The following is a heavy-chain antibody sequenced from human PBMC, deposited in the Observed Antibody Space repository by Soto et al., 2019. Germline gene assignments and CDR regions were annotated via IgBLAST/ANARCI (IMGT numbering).Heavy chain of an antibody. D-gene: IGHD2-21*01. CDR1: GTSISSTYW. CDR3: APVPPRIVVVLAEFPT. CDR2: IYHNGIT. J-gene: IGHJ4*02. V-gene: IGHV4-4*02. Sequence: QVELKQSGPGLVRPSGTLSLTCRVSGTSISSTYWWTWVRQSPGKGLEWIGEIYHNGITKYNPSLRSRVSLSVDKSNNQFSLNLTSVPAADTAVYYCAPVPPRIVVVLAEFPTWGQGTLVTVSS.